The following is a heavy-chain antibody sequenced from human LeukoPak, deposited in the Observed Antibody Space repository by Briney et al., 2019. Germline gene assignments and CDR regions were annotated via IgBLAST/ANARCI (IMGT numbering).Heavy chain of an antibody. V-gene: IGHV3-30*02. J-gene: IGHJ4*02. D-gene: IGHD3-10*01. Sequence: PGGPLRLSCAASGFTFSDYYMSWIRQAPGKGLEWVAFIRYDGNTKYYAGSVKGRFTISRDNSKNTLYLQMNSLRAEDTAVYYCAKDLGSGSGYWGQGTLVTVSS. CDR2: IRYDGNTK. CDR1: GFTFSDYY. CDR3: AKDLGSGSGY.